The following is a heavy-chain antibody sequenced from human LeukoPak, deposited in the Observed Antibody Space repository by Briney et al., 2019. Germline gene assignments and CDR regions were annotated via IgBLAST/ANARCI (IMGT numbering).Heavy chain of an antibody. Sequence: ASVKVSCKPSGGTFISYAISGVRQAPGRGGEGMGGIIPIFGTANYAQKFQGRVTTTTDESTSTAYMELSSLRSEDTAVYYCARGDCRDFWSGCYYYYYMDVWGKGTTVTVSS. CDR2: IIPIFGTA. CDR1: GGTFISYA. V-gene: IGHV1-69*05. D-gene: IGHD3-3*01. J-gene: IGHJ6*03. CDR3: ARGDCRDFWSGCYYYYYMDV.